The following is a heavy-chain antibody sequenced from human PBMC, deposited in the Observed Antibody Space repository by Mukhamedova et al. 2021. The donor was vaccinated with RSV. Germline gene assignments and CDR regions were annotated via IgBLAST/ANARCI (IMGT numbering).Heavy chain of an antibody. J-gene: IGHJ3*02. CDR3: ARPTYYYDSSGYYYPSAFDI. CDR2: INAGNGNT. Sequence: GWINAGNGNTKYSQKFQGRVTITRDTSASTAYMELSSLRSEDTAVYYCARPTYYYDSSGYYYPSAFDIWGQGTMVTVSS. D-gene: IGHD3-22*01. V-gene: IGHV1-3*01.